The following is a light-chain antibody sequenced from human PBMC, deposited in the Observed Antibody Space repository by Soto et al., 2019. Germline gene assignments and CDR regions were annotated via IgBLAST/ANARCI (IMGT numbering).Light chain of an antibody. CDR2: EGS. J-gene: IGLJ1*01. V-gene: IGLV2-23*01. CDR3: CSYAGSSTYV. Sequence: QSALTQPSSLSGSPGQSITISCTGTSSDVGSYNLVSWYQQHPGKAPKLMIYEGSKRPSGVSNRFSGSKSGNTASLTISGLQAEDEADYYCCSYAGSSTYVFGTGTKVTLL. CDR1: SSDVGSYNL.